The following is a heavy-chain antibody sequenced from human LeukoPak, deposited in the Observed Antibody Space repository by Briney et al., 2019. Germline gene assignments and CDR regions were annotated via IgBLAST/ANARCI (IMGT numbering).Heavy chain of an antibody. Sequence: PGGSLRLSCAASGFTFSTYGMHWVRQAPGKGLEWVAFIRYDGSNKYYADSVKGRFTISRDNSKNTLYLQMNSLRAVDTAVYYCAKGITIFGVVIRYYYYMDVWGKGTTVTVSS. CDR2: IRYDGSNK. J-gene: IGHJ6*03. CDR3: AKGITIFGVVIRYYYYMDV. CDR1: GFTFSTYG. V-gene: IGHV3-30*02. D-gene: IGHD3-3*01.